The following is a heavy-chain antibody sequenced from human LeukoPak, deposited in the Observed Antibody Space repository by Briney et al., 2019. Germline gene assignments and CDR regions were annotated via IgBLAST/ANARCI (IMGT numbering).Heavy chain of an antibody. CDR3: ARLRVVVPAAIEF. Sequence: GGSLRLSCAASGFTFSSYDFHWVRQAPGKGLVWVSRINSDGSSTSYADSVRGRFTISRDNAKNTLSLQMSSLRAEDTAVYYCARLRVVVPAAIEFWGQGTLVTVSS. CDR2: INSDGSST. D-gene: IGHD2-2*01. J-gene: IGHJ4*02. V-gene: IGHV3-74*01. CDR1: GFTFSSYD.